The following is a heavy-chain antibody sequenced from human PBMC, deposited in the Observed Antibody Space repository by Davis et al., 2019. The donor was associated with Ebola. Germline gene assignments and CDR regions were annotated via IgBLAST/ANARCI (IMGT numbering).Heavy chain of an antibody. CDR1: GFSLSDGGMG. Sequence: SGPTLVKPTETLTLTCTVSGFSLSDGGMGVSWIRQPPGKALEWLANIFSNDEKSYTTSLKNRLTVSKDTSGSQVVLTMTNMDPVDTATYYCARTVGVLQFLELLNPNSYYYGMDVWGQGTTVTVSS. CDR3: ARTVGVLQFLELLNPNSYYYGMDV. V-gene: IGHV2-26*01. J-gene: IGHJ6*02. D-gene: IGHD3-3*01. CDR2: IFSNDEK.